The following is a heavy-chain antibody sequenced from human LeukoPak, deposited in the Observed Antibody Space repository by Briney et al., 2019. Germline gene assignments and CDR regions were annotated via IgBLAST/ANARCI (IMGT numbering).Heavy chain of an antibody. V-gene: IGHV4-59*01. CDR2: IYYSGST. D-gene: IGHD3-16*01. J-gene: IGHJ4*02. CDR1: GGSISSYY. CDR3: ARVNGVMGYFDY. Sequence: SATLSLTCTVSGGSISSYYWSWIRQPPGKGLEWIGYIYYSGSTNYNPSLKSRVTISVDTSKNQFSLKLSSVTAADTAVYYCARVNGVMGYFDYWGQGTLVTVSS.